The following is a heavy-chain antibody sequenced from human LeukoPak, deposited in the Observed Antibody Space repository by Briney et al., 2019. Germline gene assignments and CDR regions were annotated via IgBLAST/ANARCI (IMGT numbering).Heavy chain of an antibody. D-gene: IGHD2-2*01. CDR2: IYYSGST. J-gene: IGHJ5*02. V-gene: IGHV4-39*07. Sequence: PSETLSLTCTVSGGSISSSSYYWGWIRQPPGEGLEWIGSIYYSGSTYYNPSLKSRVTISVDTSKNQFSLKLSSVTAADTAVYYCARSPMGYCSSTSCENWFDPWGQGTLVTVSS. CDR1: GGSISSSSYY. CDR3: ARSPMGYCSSTSCENWFDP.